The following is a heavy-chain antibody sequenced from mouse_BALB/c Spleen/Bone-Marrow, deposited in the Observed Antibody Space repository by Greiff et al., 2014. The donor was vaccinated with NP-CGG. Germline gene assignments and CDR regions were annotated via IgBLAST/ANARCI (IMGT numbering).Heavy chain of an antibody. Sequence: QLQQPGPQLVRPGASVKISCKASGYSFTSYWMHWVKQRPGQGLEWIGMIDPSDSETRLNQKFKDKATLTVDKSSSTAYMQLSSPTAEDSAVYYCARGFGMDYWGQGTSVTVSS. CDR1: GYSFTSYW. J-gene: IGHJ4*01. CDR2: IDPSDSET. CDR3: ARGFGMDY. V-gene: IGHV1-74*04.